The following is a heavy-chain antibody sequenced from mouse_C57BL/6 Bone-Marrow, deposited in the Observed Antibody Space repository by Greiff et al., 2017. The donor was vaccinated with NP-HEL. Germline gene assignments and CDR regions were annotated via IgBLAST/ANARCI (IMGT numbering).Heavy chain of an antibody. V-gene: IGHV5-6*02. D-gene: IGHD2-5*01. CDR3: ARHYYSNYFDY. J-gene: IGHJ2*01. CDR1: GFISGSFG. CDR2: FSSGGSYT. Sequence: EGMLVGSGGALVKPGGSLNLSCAAFGFISGSFGLSWVRRPPNRRLGGAATFSSGGSYTYFPDSVKGRFTISRDNAKNTLYLQMSSLKSEDTAMYYCARHYYSNYFDYWGQGTTLTVSS.